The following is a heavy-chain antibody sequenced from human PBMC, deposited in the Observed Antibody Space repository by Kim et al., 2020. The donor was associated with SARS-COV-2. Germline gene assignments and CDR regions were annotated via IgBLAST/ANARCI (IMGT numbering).Heavy chain of an antibody. J-gene: IGHJ4*02. V-gene: IGHV1-69*01. Sequence: KFQGRVTITADESTSAAYMELSSLRSEDTAVYYCARGPYYYGSGSVRSDYWGQGTLVTVSS. D-gene: IGHD3-10*01. CDR3: ARGPYYYGSGSVRSDY.